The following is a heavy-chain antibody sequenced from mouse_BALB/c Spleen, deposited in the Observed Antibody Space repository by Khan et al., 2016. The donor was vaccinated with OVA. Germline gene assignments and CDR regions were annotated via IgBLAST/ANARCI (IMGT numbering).Heavy chain of an antibody. Sequence: VQLKQSGAELVRPGALVKLSCKGSGFNIKDYYMQWVKQRPEQGLEWIGWIDPENGNSIYDPKFQGKASITADTSSNTAYLQLSSLTSEDTAVYYCARSILPYFDYWGQGTTLTVSS. CDR1: GFNIKDYY. J-gene: IGHJ2*01. V-gene: IGHV14-1*02. D-gene: IGHD2-3*01. CDR3: ARSILPYFDY. CDR2: IDPENGNS.